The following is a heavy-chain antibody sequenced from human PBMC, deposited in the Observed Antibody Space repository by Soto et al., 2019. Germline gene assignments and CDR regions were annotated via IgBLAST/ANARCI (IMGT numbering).Heavy chain of an antibody. D-gene: IGHD6-19*01. J-gene: IGHJ4*02. CDR3: ARDRGWSLFDY. CDR2: TNSDGSDT. Sequence: EVQLVKSGGGLIQTGGSLRLSCAASGFTFSSYWMYWVRQAPGKGLVWVSRTNSDGSDTSYADSVKGRFTISRDNAKNTLYLQMNSLRAEDTAVYYCARDRGWSLFDYWGQGTLVTVSS. CDR1: GFTFSSYW. V-gene: IGHV3-74*01.